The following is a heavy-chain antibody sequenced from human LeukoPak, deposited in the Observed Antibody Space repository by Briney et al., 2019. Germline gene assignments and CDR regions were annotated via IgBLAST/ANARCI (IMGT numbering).Heavy chain of an antibody. Sequence: SETLSLTCAVYGGSFSGYYWSWIRQPPGKGLEWIGEINHSGSTNYNPSLKSRVTISVATSKNQFSLKLSSVTAADTAVYYCARFMITFGGVIVKGIDYWGQGTLVTVSS. CDR1: GGSFSGYY. CDR2: INHSGST. D-gene: IGHD3-16*02. CDR3: ARFMITFGGVIVKGIDY. V-gene: IGHV4-34*01. J-gene: IGHJ4*02.